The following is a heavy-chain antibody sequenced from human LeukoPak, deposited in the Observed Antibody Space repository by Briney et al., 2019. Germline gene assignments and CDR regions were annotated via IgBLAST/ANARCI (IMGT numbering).Heavy chain of an antibody. CDR2: IYYGGST. V-gene: IGHV4-59*01. Sequence: SETLSLTCTVSGGSISSYYWSWIRQPPGKGLEWIGYIYYGGSTNYNPSLKSRVTISVDTSKNQFSLKLSSVTAADTAVYYCARDNTRRRYYGAWDYWGQGTLVTVSS. CDR1: GGSISSYY. CDR3: ARDNTRRRYYGAWDY. J-gene: IGHJ4*02. D-gene: IGHD4-17*01.